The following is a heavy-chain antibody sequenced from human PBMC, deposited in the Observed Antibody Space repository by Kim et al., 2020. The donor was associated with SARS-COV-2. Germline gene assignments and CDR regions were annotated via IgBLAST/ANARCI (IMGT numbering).Heavy chain of an antibody. D-gene: IGHD3-16*02. CDR2: IYPGDSDT. Sequence: GESLKISCKGSGYSFTSYWIGWVRQMPGKGLEWMGIIYPGDSDTRYSPSFQGQVTISADKPISTAYLQWSSLKASDTAMYYCARSSYDYVWGSYRYFDYWGQGTLVTVSS. V-gene: IGHV5-51*04. J-gene: IGHJ4*02. CDR3: ARSSYDYVWGSYRYFDY. CDR1: GYSFTSYW.